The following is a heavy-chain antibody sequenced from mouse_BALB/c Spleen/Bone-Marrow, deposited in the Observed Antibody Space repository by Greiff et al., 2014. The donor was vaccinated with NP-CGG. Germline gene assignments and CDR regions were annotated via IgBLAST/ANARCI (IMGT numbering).Heavy chain of an antibody. CDR2: IWAGGST. D-gene: IGHD1-1*01. CDR1: GFSLTSYG. J-gene: IGHJ4*01. CDR3: AIPGAIGYGRPYYAIDY. V-gene: IGHV2-9*02. Sequence: VQLQQSGPGLVAPSQSLSITCTVSGFSLTSYGVHWVRQPPGKGLEWLGGIWAGGSTNYYYALMSRQSISKDNSKTQVSLKTTSLQSDHPAMFSCAIPGAIGYGRPYYAIDYWGQGTSVTVSS.